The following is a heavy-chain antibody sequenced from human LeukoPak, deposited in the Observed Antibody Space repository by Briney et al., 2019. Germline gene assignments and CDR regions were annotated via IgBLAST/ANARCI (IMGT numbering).Heavy chain of an antibody. D-gene: IGHD2-15*01. Sequence: GGSLRLSCAASGFTFSSYAMSWVRQAPGKGLEWVSAISGSGGSTYYADSVKGRFTISRDNSKNTLYLQMNSLRAEDTAVYYCAKGLCSGGSCLFDYWGQGTLVTVSP. CDR3: AKGLCSGGSCLFDY. CDR1: GFTFSSYA. CDR2: ISGSGGST. V-gene: IGHV3-23*01. J-gene: IGHJ4*02.